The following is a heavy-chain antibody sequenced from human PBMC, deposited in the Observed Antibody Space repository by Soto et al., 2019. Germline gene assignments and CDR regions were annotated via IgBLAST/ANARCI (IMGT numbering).Heavy chain of an antibody. D-gene: IGHD1-26*01. CDR2: IYYSGST. J-gene: IGHJ5*02. Sequence: SETLSLTCTVSGGSISSGDYYWSWIRQPPGKGLEWIGYIYYSGSTYYNPSLKSRVTISVDTSKNQFSLKLSSVTAADTAVYYCARNIVGAINWFDPWGQGTLVTVSS. CDR1: GGSISSGDYY. V-gene: IGHV4-30-4*01. CDR3: ARNIVGAINWFDP.